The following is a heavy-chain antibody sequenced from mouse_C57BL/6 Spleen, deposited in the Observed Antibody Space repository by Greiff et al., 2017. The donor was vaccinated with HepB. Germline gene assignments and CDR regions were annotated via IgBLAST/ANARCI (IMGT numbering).Heavy chain of an antibody. Sequence: EVKLVESGGGLVQPGASLRLYCAASGFTFNDYQMSWVRQAPGKAPEWLALIRNKANGYTTEYTASVKGRFTISRDNSQNILYLQMNTLRAEDSATYYCVKAVSSGSSYTWFAYWGQGTLVTVSA. J-gene: IGHJ3*01. CDR1: GFTFNDYQ. V-gene: IGHV7-4*01. CDR2: IRNKANGYTT. CDR3: VKAVSSGSSYTWFAY. D-gene: IGHD1-1*01.